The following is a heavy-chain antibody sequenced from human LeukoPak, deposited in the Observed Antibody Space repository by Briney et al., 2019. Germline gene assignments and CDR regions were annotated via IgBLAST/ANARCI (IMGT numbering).Heavy chain of an antibody. CDR1: GFTFSSYG. Sequence: GGSLRLSCAASGFTFSSYGMHWVRQAPGKGLEWAAVISYDGSNKYYADSVKGRFTISRDNSKNTLYLQMNSLRAEDTAVYYCAKEQLEYCSGGSCSNYGMDVWGKGTTVTVSS. CDR2: ISYDGSNK. D-gene: IGHD2-15*01. CDR3: AKEQLEYCSGGSCSNYGMDV. J-gene: IGHJ6*04. V-gene: IGHV3-30*18.